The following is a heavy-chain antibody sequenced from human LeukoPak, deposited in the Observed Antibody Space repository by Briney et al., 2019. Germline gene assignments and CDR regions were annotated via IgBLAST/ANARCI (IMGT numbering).Heavy chain of an antibody. Sequence: PSETLSLTCTVSAGSISSYYWSWIRQPPGKGLEWIAYMYYSGSGNYNPSLKSRVTMSIDTSESQFPLKLSSVTAADTAVYYCARGTVTTSMKAFDIWGQGTMVTVSS. D-gene: IGHD4-17*01. V-gene: IGHV4-59*08. CDR1: AGSISSYY. CDR2: MYYSGSG. CDR3: ARGTVTTSMKAFDI. J-gene: IGHJ3*02.